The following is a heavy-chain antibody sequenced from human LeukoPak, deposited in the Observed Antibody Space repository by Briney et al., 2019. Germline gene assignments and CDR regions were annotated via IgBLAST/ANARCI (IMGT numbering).Heavy chain of an antibody. Sequence: PSETLSLTCTVSGGSISSYYWSWIRQPPGKGREWIGYIYYSGITNYNPSIKSRVTISVDTSKNQFSRKLSFVTAADTAVYYCARSDSRVWFDPWGQGTLVTVSS. CDR2: IYYSGIT. CDR3: ARSDSRVWFDP. CDR1: GGSISSYY. J-gene: IGHJ5*02. D-gene: IGHD2/OR15-2a*01. V-gene: IGHV4-59*08.